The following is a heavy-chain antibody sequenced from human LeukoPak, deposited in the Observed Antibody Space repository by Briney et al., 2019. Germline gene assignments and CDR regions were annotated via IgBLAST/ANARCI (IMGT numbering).Heavy chain of an antibody. V-gene: IGHV3-53*01. CDR2: IYSGGST. D-gene: IGHD2-15*01. J-gene: IGHJ6*03. Sequence: GGSLRLSCAASGFTVSSNYMSWVRQAPGKGLEWVSVIYSGGSTYYADSVKGRFTISRDNSKNTLYLQMNSLRAEDTAVYYCARENQGYCSGGSCYSRAYYYMDVWGKGTTVTISS. CDR3: ARENQGYCSGGSCYSRAYYYMDV. CDR1: GFTVSSNY.